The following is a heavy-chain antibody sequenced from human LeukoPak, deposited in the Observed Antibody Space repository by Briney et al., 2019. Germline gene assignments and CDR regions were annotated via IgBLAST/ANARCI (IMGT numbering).Heavy chain of an antibody. D-gene: IGHD3-9*01. V-gene: IGHV4-59*01. CDR2: IYTSGST. Sequence: SETLSLTCTVSGGSISSYYWSWIRQPPGKGLEWIGYIYTSGSTNYNPSLKSRVTISVDTFKNQFSLKLSSVTAADAAVYYCAREYYDILTGETRGLDYWGQGTLVTVSS. CDR3: AREYYDILTGETRGLDY. CDR1: GGSISSYY. J-gene: IGHJ4*02.